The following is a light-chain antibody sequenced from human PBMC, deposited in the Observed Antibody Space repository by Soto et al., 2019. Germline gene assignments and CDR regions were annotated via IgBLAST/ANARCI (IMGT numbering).Light chain of an antibody. CDR3: QQYGSM. Sequence: EIALTQSPGTLSLSPGERATLSCRASQSVSSSYLAWYQQKPGQAPRLLIYGASSRATGIQDRFSGSGSGTDFTITISRLEPEDFAVYYCQQYGSMFGQGTKVEIK. V-gene: IGKV3-20*01. CDR2: GAS. CDR1: QSVSSSY. J-gene: IGKJ1*01.